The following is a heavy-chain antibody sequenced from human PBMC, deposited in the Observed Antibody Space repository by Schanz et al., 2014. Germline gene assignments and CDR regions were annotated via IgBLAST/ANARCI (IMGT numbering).Heavy chain of an antibody. Sequence: QVQLVQSGAEVKKPGASVKVSCKTSGYTFSTYAITWVRQAPGQGLEWMGWISGSSGNTNYAQKFQGRVTMTTDTPTSTAYMQLRGLRSDDTAVYYCARGGYSSGWYDRDIAHFDYWGQGTLXTVSS. CDR3: ARGGYSSGWYDRDIAHFDY. CDR2: ISGSSGNT. D-gene: IGHD6-19*01. V-gene: IGHV1-18*01. J-gene: IGHJ4*02. CDR1: GYTFSTYA.